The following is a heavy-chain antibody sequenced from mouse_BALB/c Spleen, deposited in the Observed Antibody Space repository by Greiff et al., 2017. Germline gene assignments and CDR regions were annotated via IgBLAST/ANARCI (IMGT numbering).Heavy chain of an antibody. Sequence: VQRVESGAELVRPGSSVKISCKASGYAFSSYWMNWVKQRPGQGLEWIGQIYPGDGDTNYNGKFKGKATLTADKSSSTAYMQLSSLTSEDSAVYFCARDYYGNYDYYAMDYWGQGTSVTVSS. CDR1: GYAFSSYW. V-gene: IGHV1-80*01. J-gene: IGHJ4*01. D-gene: IGHD2-1*01. CDR2: IYPGDGDT. CDR3: ARDYYGNYDYYAMDY.